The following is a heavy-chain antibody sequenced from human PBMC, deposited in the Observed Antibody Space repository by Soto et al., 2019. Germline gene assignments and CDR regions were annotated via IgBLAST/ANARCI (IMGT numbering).Heavy chain of an antibody. CDR1: GYTFTGYY. Sequence: GASVKVSCKASGYTFTGYYIHCVRQAPGQGFEWMGRISPKSGGTNYAQKFEGRVTMTWDTSLKTAYMELSSLISEDTAVYYCASQPGYISGWLYFDLWGQGTLVTVSS. CDR3: ASQPGYISGWLYFDL. V-gene: IGHV1-2*02. J-gene: IGHJ4*02. CDR2: ISPKSGGT. D-gene: IGHD6-19*01.